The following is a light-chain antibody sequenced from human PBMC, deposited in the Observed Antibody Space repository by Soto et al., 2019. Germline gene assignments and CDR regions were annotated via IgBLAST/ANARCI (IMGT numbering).Light chain of an antibody. CDR2: DVS. J-gene: IGLJ7*01. CDR3: SSYAGSSWV. Sequence: QSVLTQPPFASGSPGQSVTISCTRTSSDVGAYNYVSWYQQHPGKAPKLMIYDVSKRPSGVPYRFSGSKSGNAASLTVSGLQGEDEADYYCSSYAGSSWVFGGGTQLTVL. V-gene: IGLV2-8*01. CDR1: SSDVGAYNY.